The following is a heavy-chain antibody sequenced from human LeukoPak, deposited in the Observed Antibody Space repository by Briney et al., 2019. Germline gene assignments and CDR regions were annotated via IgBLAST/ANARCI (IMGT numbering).Heavy chain of an antibody. CDR3: ATVASIRRFYFGF. CDR1: GYSFTGYY. Sequence: GASVKVSCKASGYSFTGYYIHWVRQAPGQGLEWMGWINPDSGDTEYSQRFQGRITLTSDTSVTTTYMELSSLRSDDTAIFYCATVASIRRFYFGFWGQGTLVTVFS. V-gene: IGHV1-2*02. J-gene: IGHJ4*02. CDR2: INPDSGDT. D-gene: IGHD3-3*01.